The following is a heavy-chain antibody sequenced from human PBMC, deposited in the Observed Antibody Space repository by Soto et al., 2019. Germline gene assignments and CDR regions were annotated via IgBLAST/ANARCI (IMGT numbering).Heavy chain of an antibody. V-gene: IGHV1-69*02. CDR1: GGTFSSYT. J-gene: IGHJ6*03. D-gene: IGHD4-17*01. Sequence: QVQLVQSGAEVKKPGSSVKVSCKASGGTFSSYTISWVRQAPGQGLEWMGRIIPILGIANYAQKFQGRVTITADKSTSTAYMELSSLRSEDTAAYYCARSLTVTTYYYYYMDVWGKGTTVTVSS. CDR3: ARSLTVTTYYYYYMDV. CDR2: IIPILGIA.